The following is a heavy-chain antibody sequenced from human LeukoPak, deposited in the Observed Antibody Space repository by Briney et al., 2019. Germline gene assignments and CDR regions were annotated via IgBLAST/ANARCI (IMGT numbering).Heavy chain of an antibody. Sequence: ASVKVSCKASGYTFTSYYIHWVRQAPGQGLEWMGWISAYNGNTNYAQKLQGRVTMTTDTSTSTAYMELSSLRSEDTAVYYCAVYYSSSWYPETDYWGQGTLVTVSS. J-gene: IGHJ4*02. CDR3: AVYYSSSWYPETDY. CDR1: GYTFTSYY. D-gene: IGHD6-13*01. V-gene: IGHV1-18*01. CDR2: ISAYNGNT.